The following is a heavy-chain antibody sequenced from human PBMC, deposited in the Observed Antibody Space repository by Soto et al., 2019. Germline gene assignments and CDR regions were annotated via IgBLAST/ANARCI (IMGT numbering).Heavy chain of an antibody. J-gene: IGHJ5*02. CDR3: ARDGGGGNAGWFDP. Sequence: QVQLVESGGGVVQPGRSLRLSCAASVFTFSSYGMHWVRQAPVKGLEWVAVIWYEGSNKYYADSVKGRFTISRDNSENTLYLQMSSLRAEDTAVYYCARDGGGGNAGWFDPWGQGTLVTVSS. CDR2: IWYEGSNK. D-gene: IGHD2-15*01. V-gene: IGHV3-33*01. CDR1: VFTFSSYG.